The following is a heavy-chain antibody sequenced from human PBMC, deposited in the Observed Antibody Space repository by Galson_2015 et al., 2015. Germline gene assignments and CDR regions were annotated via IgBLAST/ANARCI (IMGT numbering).Heavy chain of an antibody. CDR3: AKAYYDFWSGYQTPMDV. J-gene: IGHJ6*03. CDR1: GFTFSSYG. Sequence: SLRLSCAASGFTFSSYGMHWVRQAPGKGLEWVAVISYDGSNKYYADSVKGRFTISRDNSKNTLYLQMNSLRAEDTAVYYCAKAYYDFWSGYQTPMDVWGKGTTVTVSS. V-gene: IGHV3-30*18. D-gene: IGHD3-3*01. CDR2: ISYDGSNK.